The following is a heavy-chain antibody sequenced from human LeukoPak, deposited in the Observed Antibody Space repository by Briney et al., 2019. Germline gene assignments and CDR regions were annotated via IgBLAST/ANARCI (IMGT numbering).Heavy chain of an antibody. CDR2: INPNSGGT. V-gene: IGHV1-2*02. Sequence: ASVKVSCKASGYTFTGYYMHWVRQAPGQGLEWMGWINPNSGGTNYAQKFQGRVTMTRDTSISTAYMELSRLRSDDTAVYYCARGSYYDSSGYYRTLNAFDIWGQGTMVTVSS. CDR3: ARGSYYDSSGYYRTLNAFDI. CDR1: GYTFTGYY. D-gene: IGHD3-22*01. J-gene: IGHJ3*02.